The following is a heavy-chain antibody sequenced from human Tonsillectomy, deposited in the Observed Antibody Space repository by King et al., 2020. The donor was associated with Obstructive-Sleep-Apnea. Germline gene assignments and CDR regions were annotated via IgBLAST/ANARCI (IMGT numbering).Heavy chain of an antibody. CDR2: ISYDGSNK. Sequence: VQLVESGGGVVQPGRSLRLSCAASGFTFSSYAMHWVRQAPGKGLEWVAVISYDGSNKYYADSVKGRFTISRDNSKNTLYLQMNSLRAEDTAVYYCASLQTVVAATGDYWGQGTLVTVSS. CDR1: GFTFSSYA. D-gene: IGHD2-15*01. V-gene: IGHV3-30*04. J-gene: IGHJ4*02. CDR3: ASLQTVVAATGDY.